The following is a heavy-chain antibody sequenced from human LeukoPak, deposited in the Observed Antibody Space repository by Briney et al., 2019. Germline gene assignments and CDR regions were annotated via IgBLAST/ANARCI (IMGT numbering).Heavy chain of an antibody. CDR1: GGSFSGYY. D-gene: IGHD3-10*01. CDR2: INHSGST. J-gene: IGHJ6*02. Sequence: KPSETLSLTCAVYGGSFSGYYWSWIRQPPGKGLEWIGEINHSGSTNYNPSLKSRVTISVDTSKNQFSLKLSSVTAADTAVYYCARGGITMVRGVYYYYYGMDVWGQGTTVTVSS. CDR3: ARGGITMVRGVYYYYYGMDV. V-gene: IGHV4-34*01.